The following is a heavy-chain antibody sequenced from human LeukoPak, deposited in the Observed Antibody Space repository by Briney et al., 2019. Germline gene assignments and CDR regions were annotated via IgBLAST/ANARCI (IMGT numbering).Heavy chain of an antibody. V-gene: IGHV4-34*01. D-gene: IGHD5-24*01. J-gene: IGHJ4*02. CDR2: IYHSGST. CDR1: GGSFSGYY. Sequence: SETLSLTCAVYGGSFSGYYWSWIRQPPGKGLEWIGYIYHSGSTYYNPSLKSRVTISVDRSKNQFSLKLSSVTAADTAVYYCARATRGDGYNSFDYWGQGTLVTVSS. CDR3: ARATRGDGYNSFDY.